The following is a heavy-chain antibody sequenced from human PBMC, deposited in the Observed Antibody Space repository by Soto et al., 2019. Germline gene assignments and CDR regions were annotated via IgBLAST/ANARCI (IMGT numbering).Heavy chain of an antibody. CDR1: GYKFTTYF. Sequence: QVQLVQSGAEVKKPGASVKVACKASGYKFTTYFIHWVRQAPGQGLEWMGMIHPSGDTGYGQKVRGRVTMTIDTCTTQAYMELRNLTSEDTAIYFSVRGYCTTTPCSGDFQHWGQGTLVTVSS. J-gene: IGHJ1*01. CDR2: IHPSGDT. D-gene: IGHD2-8*01. V-gene: IGHV1-46*01. CDR3: VRGYCTTTPCSGDFQH.